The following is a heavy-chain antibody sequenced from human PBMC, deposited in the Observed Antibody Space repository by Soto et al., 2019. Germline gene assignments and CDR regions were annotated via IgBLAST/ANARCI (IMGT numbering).Heavy chain of an antibody. CDR3: AREENCSDGICYSEYFQR. V-gene: IGHV1-46*01. D-gene: IGHD2-15*01. CDR1: GYIFTAYS. CDR2: VNPSGGST. Sequence: ASVKVSCKASGYIFTAYSMHWVRQAPGQGLEWMGVVNPSGGSTNYAQKFQGRITMTRDTSTSTVYMDLSSPTSEDTAVYYCAREENCSDGICYSEYFQRWGQGTLVTVSS. J-gene: IGHJ1*01.